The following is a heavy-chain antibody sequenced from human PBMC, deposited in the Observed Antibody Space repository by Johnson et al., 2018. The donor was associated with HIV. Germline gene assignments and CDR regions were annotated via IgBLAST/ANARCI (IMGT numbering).Heavy chain of an antibody. D-gene: IGHD3-22*01. J-gene: IGHJ3*01. CDR2: IQQDGSEK. CDR3: ARGGYYYDGDGAFDF. Sequence: MMLVESGGGLVQPGGSLRLSCAASGFTFTSYWMSWVRQAPGKGLEWVANIQQDGSEKYYVDSVKGRFTISRDNSKNTLYLQMNSLRAEDTAVYYCARGGYYYDGDGAFDFWGQGTIVTVSS. CDR1: GFTFTSYW. V-gene: IGHV3-7*01.